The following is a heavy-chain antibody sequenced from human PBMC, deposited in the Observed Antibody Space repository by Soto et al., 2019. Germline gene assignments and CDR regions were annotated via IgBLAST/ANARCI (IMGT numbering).Heavy chain of an antibody. V-gene: IGHV3-49*03. Sequence: LRLPGTASGLPIFDHAFRRISQAHGKGLEWVGFIRSTPDGGTTEYAASVRGRFSISRDDSKSIVYLQMNSLKTEDTALYYCTRLPVRSPWMGYPFDYSGQGTLVTVSA. J-gene: IGHJ4*02. CDR3: TRLPVRSPWMGYPFDY. CDR2: IRSTPDGGTT. D-gene: IGHD3-3*01. CDR1: GLPIFDHA.